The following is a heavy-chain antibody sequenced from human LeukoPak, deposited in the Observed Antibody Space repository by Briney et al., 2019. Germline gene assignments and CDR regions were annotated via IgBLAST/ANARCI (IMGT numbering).Heavy chain of an antibody. CDR3: ARARHYDSSYYYYYYMDV. V-gene: IGHV3-48*04. CDR1: GFTFSSYS. J-gene: IGHJ6*03. D-gene: IGHD3-22*01. Sequence: GGSLRLSSAASGFTFSSYSMNWVRQAPGKGLEWVSYISSSSSTIYYADSVKGRFTISRDNAKNSLYLQMNSLRAEDTAVYYCARARHYDSSYYYYYYMDVWGKGTTVTVSS. CDR2: ISSSSSTI.